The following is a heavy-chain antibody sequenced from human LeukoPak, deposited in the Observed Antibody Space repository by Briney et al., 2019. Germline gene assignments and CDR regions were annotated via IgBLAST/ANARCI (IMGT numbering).Heavy chain of an antibody. Sequence: ASVKVSCKASGGTFSSYAISWVRQAPGQGLEWMGGIIPIFGTANYAQKFQGRVTITTDESTSTAYMELSSLRSEDTAVYYCAVSTPDYGGNFGWFDPWGQGTLVTVSS. V-gene: IGHV1-69*05. J-gene: IGHJ5*02. D-gene: IGHD4-23*01. CDR3: AVSTPDYGGNFGWFDP. CDR1: GGTFSSYA. CDR2: IIPIFGTA.